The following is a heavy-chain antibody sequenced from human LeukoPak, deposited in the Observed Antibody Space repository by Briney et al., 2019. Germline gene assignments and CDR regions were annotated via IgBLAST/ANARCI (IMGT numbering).Heavy chain of an antibody. J-gene: IGHJ4*02. CDR1: GFTFSSYS. CDR3: ARDFVTYYYDSSGYSSFDY. CDR2: ISSSSSYI. D-gene: IGHD3-22*01. Sequence: GGSLRLSCAASGFTFSSYSMNWVRQAPGKGLEWVSSISSSSSYIYYADSVKGRFTISRDNAKNSLYLQMNSLRAEDTAVYYCARDFVTYYYDSSGYSSFDYWGQGTLVTVSS. V-gene: IGHV3-21*01.